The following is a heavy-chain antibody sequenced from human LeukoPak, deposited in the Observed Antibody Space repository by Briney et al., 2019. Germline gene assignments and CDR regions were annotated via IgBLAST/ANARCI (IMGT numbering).Heavy chain of an antibody. CDR1: GGSISSSSYY. CDR2: IYYSGST. Sequence: PSETLSLTCTVSGGSISSSSYYWGWIRQPPGKGLEWIGSIYYSGSTYYNPSLKSRVTISVDTSKNQFSLKLSSVTAADTAVYYCARLMTYYDSSGYPSPGGFDYWGQGTLVTSPQ. D-gene: IGHD3-22*01. V-gene: IGHV4-39*01. J-gene: IGHJ4*02. CDR3: ARLMTYYDSSGYPSPGGFDY.